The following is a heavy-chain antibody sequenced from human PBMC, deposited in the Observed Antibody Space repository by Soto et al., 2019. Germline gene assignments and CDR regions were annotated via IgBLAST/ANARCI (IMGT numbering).Heavy chain of an antibody. J-gene: IGHJ5*01. CDR3: ARGGAARHLDS. CDR2: VSPNNGFT. D-gene: IGHD6-6*01. Sequence: ASVKVSCKTSGYTFTNLALSWVRQAPGQGLECSGFVSPNNGFTHFAQKFQGRVSVKTDTFTNTVYLDLRSLSSDDTAVYYCARGGAARHLDSWGQGTPVTVSS. CDR1: GYTFTNLA. V-gene: IGHV1-18*01.